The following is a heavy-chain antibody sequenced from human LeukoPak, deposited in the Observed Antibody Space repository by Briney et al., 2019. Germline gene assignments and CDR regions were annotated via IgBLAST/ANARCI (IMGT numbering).Heavy chain of an antibody. D-gene: IGHD2-15*01. CDR2: INPNSGGT. CDR3: ARGGDCSGGSCYGLRLGY. CDR1: GYTFTGYY. Sequence: ASVKVSCKASGYTFTGYYMHWVRQAPGQGLEWMGWINPNSGGTNYAQKFPGRVTMTRDTSISTAYMELSRLRSDDTAVYYCARGGDCSGGSCYGLRLGYWGQGTLVTVSS. V-gene: IGHV1-2*02. J-gene: IGHJ4*02.